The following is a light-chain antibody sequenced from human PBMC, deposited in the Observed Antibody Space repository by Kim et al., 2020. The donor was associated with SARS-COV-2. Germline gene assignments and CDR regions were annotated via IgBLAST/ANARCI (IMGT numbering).Light chain of an antibody. J-gene: IGKJ1*01. CDR2: DAS. CDR1: QSVGSNS. Sequence: DIVLTQSPGTLSLSPGEGATLSCRTSQSVGSNSLAWYQQKPGQAPRLLIYDASSRASGIPDRFSGSGSGTDFTLTISSLEPEDFAVYYCQQYDGSPRTFGQGTKVDIK. V-gene: IGKV3-20*01. CDR3: QQYDGSPRT.